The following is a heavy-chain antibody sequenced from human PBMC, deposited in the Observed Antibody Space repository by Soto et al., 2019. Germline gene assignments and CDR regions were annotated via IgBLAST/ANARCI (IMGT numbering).Heavy chain of an antibody. J-gene: IGHJ6*02. D-gene: IGHD5-12*01. CDR3: ARDGPPLSGYDYYYYGMDV. CDR1: GFTFSSYG. CDR2: IWYDGSNK. Sequence: GGSLRLSCAASGFTFSSYGMHWVRQAPGKGLEWVAVIWYDGSNKYYADSVKGRFTISRDNSKNTLYLQMNSLRAEDTAVYYCARDGPPLSGYDYYYYGMDVWGQGTTVTVSS. V-gene: IGHV3-33*01.